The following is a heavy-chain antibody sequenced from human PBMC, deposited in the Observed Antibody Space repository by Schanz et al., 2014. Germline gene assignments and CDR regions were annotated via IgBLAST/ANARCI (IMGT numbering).Heavy chain of an antibody. D-gene: IGHD1-26*01. J-gene: IGHJ4*02. CDR3: ARGGSGSHYRLDY. V-gene: IGHV3-23*04. Sequence: EVQLVESGGGLVQPGGSLRLSCAASGFNFSDYAMCWVRQAPGKGLEWVSAMNESHSTIYYADSMKGRFTVSRDNAENALYLQMNSLRAEDTGLYFCARGGSGSHYRLDYWGQGTLVTVSS. CDR1: GFNFSDYA. CDR2: MNESHSTI.